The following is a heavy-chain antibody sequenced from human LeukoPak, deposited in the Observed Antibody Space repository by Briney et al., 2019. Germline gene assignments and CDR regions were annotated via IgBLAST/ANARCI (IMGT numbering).Heavy chain of an antibody. CDR1: GFTFSDYY. D-gene: IGHD2-2*01. V-gene: IGHV3-11*04. J-gene: IGHJ6*03. CDR3: ARDKVVVPAATGGSYYYYYYMDV. Sequence: PGGSLRLSCAASGFTFSDYYMSWIRQAPGKGLEWVSYISSSGSTIYYADSVKGRFTISRDNAKNSLYLQMNSLRAEDTAVYYCARDKVVVPAATGGSYYYYYYMDVWGKGTTVTVSS. CDR2: ISSSGSTI.